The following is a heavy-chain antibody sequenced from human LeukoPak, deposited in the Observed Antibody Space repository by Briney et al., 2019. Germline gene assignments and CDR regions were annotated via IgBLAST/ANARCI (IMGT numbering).Heavy chain of an antibody. CDR1: GLTFDDYG. D-gene: IGHD5-18*01. V-gene: IGHV3-20*04. CDR2: INWNGGST. Sequence: PGGSLRLSCAASGLTFDDYGMSWVRQAPGKGLEWVSGINWNGGSTGYADSVKGRFTISRDNAKNSVYLQMNSLRADDTAVYFCARAPYRTAMVHYWGQGTLVTVSS. J-gene: IGHJ4*02. CDR3: ARAPYRTAMVHY.